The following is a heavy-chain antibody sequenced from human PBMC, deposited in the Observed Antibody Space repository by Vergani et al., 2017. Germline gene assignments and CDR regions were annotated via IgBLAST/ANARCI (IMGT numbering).Heavy chain of an antibody. CDR3: ARLYGRDSSGSKYFDY. D-gene: IGHD3-22*01. Sequence: EVQLVQSGAEVKKPGEALEISCQISGYSFTNYWIGWVRQMPGKGLEWMGIIHPADSDTRYSPSFQGQVTISVDKSSSTAYLQRSSLGASDSAMYYCARLYGRDSSGSKYFDYWGQGTLVTVSS. J-gene: IGHJ4*02. V-gene: IGHV5-51*01. CDR1: GYSFTNYW. CDR2: IHPADSDT.